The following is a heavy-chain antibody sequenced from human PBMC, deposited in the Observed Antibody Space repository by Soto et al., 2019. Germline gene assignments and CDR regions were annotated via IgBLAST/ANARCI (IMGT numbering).Heavy chain of an antibody. J-gene: IGHJ4*02. Sequence: ASVKVSCKASGYTFTSYYMHWVRQAPGQGLEWMGIINPSGGSTSYAQKFQGRVTMTRDTSTSTVYMELSSLRSEDTAVYYCISIRYSEPTHEYWGQGTLVTVSS. CDR3: ISIRYSEPTHEY. D-gene: IGHD3-16*01. CDR2: INPSGGST. CDR1: GYTFTSYY. V-gene: IGHV1-46*01.